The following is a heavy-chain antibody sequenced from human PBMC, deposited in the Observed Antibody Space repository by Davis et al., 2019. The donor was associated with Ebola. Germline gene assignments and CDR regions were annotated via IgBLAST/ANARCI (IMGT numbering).Heavy chain of an antibody. V-gene: IGHV1-3*01. CDR2: INAGNGNT. J-gene: IGHJ1*01. Sequence: GESLKISCAASGFTFTSYAMHWVRQAPGQRLEWMGWINAGNGNTKYSQKFQGRVTITRDTSASTAYMELSSLRSEDTAVYYCSRDHRGYCSGGSCYPDAEYFQYWGQGTLVTVSS. D-gene: IGHD2-15*01. CDR1: GFTFTSYA. CDR3: SRDHRGYCSGGSCYPDAEYFQY.